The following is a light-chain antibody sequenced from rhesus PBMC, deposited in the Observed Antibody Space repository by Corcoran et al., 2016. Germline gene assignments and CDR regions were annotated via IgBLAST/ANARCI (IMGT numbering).Light chain of an antibody. Sequence: SSDLTQPPSVSVSLGQTARITCGGDNIGRNSVYWYQQKPPQAPVLVIYYGEDRPSGIPERYSGSKSDTIAALTISGVEAGDEANYFCQVWDTSRDQYIFGGGTRLTVL. V-gene: IGLV3-36*02. J-gene: IGLJ1*01. CDR3: QVWDTSRDQYI. CDR1: NIGRNS. CDR2: YGE.